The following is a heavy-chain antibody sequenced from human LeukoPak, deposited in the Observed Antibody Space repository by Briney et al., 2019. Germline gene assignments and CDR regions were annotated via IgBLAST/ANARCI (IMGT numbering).Heavy chain of an antibody. D-gene: IGHD6-13*01. CDR1: GFTFSSYA. CDR3: ARDFRIAAAEGPDY. Sequence: GGSLRLSCAASGFTFSSYAMHWVRQAPGKGLEYVSAISSNGGSTYYANSVKGRFTIFRDNSKNTLYLQMGSLRAEDMAVYYCARDFRIAAAEGPDYWGQGTLVTVSS. V-gene: IGHV3-64*01. J-gene: IGHJ4*02. CDR2: ISSNGGST.